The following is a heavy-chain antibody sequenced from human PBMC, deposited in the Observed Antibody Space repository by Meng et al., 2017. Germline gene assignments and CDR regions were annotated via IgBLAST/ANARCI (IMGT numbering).Heavy chain of an antibody. J-gene: IGHJ4*02. CDR3: ARESHYYGSGSYDH. Sequence: GSLRLSCTVSGGSISSYYWSWIRQPAGNGLEWIGRIYTNGSTNYNPSLKSRVNMSVDTSKNQFSLKLSSVTAADTAVYYCARESHYYGSGSYDHWGQGTLVTVSS. CDR2: IYTNGST. D-gene: IGHD3-10*01. CDR1: GGSISSYY. V-gene: IGHV4-4*07.